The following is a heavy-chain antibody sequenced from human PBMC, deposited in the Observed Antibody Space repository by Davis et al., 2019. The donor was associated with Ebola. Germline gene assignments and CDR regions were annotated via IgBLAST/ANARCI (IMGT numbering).Heavy chain of an antibody. CDR1: GFTFDDYA. Sequence: GESLKIPCAAPGFTFDDYALHRVRQAPGKGLEWVSLIAGDGSVTYYADSVKGRITISRDNSRNSLYLQIRGLTTEDTALYYCAKGVIDTLDYWGQGTLVTVSS. V-gene: IGHV3-43*02. CDR3: AKGVIDTLDY. D-gene: IGHD3-22*01. J-gene: IGHJ4*02. CDR2: IAGDGSVT.